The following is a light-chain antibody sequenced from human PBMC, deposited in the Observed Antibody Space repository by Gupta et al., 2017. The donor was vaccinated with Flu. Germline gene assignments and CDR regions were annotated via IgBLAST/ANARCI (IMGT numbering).Light chain of an antibody. CDR2: SNN. J-gene: IGLJ2*01. CDR3: SAWDDSLNGVV. CDR1: SSNFGSNT. V-gene: IGLV1-44*01. Sequence: QSVLTQRPSASGTHAQRVAIACSGSSSNFGSNTVNWYQQLPGTAPKLLIVSNNQRPSGVPDRFSGSKSGTSASLAISGLQSEDEADYYCSAWDDSLNGVVFGGGTKLTVL.